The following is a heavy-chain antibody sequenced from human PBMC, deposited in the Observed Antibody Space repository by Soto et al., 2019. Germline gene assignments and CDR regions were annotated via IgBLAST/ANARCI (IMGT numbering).Heavy chain of an antibody. CDR3: ARDVDIVTEPPGDY. J-gene: IGHJ4*02. Sequence: QVQLVQSGAEVKKPGASVNVSCKTSGYKFKIYGINWVRQAPGQGLEWMGWISAYNGNTNYAQKFQGRVTMTTDTSTTTAYMELRGLRSDDTAVYYCARDVDIVTEPPGDYWGQGTLVTVSS. CDR2: ISAYNGNT. CDR1: GYKFKIYG. V-gene: IGHV1-18*04. D-gene: IGHD5-12*01.